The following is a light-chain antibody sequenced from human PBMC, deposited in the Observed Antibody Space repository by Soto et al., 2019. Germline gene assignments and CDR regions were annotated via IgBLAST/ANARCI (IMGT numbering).Light chain of an antibody. V-gene: IGKV1-5*01. CDR3: QQYNSYRWT. CDR1: QSISSW. CDR2: DAS. Sequence: DIQMTQSPSTLSASVGDRVTITCRASQSISSWLAWYQQKPGKAPKLLIYDASSLESGVPSRFSGSGSGTEFTLTISSLQPDHFATYYCQQYNSYRWTFGQGTKVDIK. J-gene: IGKJ1*01.